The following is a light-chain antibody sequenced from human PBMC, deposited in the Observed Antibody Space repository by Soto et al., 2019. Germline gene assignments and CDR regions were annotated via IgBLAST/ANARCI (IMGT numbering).Light chain of an antibody. CDR3: QQYYSPSPSWT. V-gene: IGKV4-1*01. J-gene: IGKJ1*01. CDR2: WAS. Sequence: DIVMTQSPDSLAVSLGERATVNCKSSQSVLYSSNNKNYLAWYQQKPGQPPKLLIYWASTRESGVPDRFSGSGSGTDFTLTISSLQAEDVAVYYCQQYYSPSPSWTFGQATKVDIK. CDR1: QSVLYSSNNKNY.